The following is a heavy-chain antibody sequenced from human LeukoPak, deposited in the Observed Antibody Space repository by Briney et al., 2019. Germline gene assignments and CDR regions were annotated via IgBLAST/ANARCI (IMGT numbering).Heavy chain of an antibody. D-gene: IGHD2-15*01. V-gene: IGHV4-30-4*08. CDR1: GGSISSGDYY. J-gene: IGHJ4*02. Sequence: PSETLSLTCTVSGGSISSGDYYWSWIRQPPGKGLEWIGYIYYSGSTYYNPSLKSRVTISVDTSKNQFSLKLSSVTAADTAVYYSATGSSGGRKGGYFDYCGQGTLVTVSS. CDR3: ATGSSGGRKGGYFDY. CDR2: IYYSGST.